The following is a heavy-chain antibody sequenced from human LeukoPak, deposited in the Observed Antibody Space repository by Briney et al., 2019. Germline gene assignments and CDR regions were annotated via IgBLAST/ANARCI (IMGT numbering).Heavy chain of an antibody. CDR3: ARVGGSSSYLYYFDY. Sequence: ASVKVSCKASGYTFTGYYMHWVRLAPGQGLEWMGWINPDSGGTNYAQKLQGRVTMTTDTSTSTAYMELRSLRSDDTAVYYCARVGGSSSYLYYFDYWGQGTLVTVSS. J-gene: IGHJ4*02. V-gene: IGHV1-2*02. CDR2: INPDSGGT. CDR1: GYTFTGYY. D-gene: IGHD6-6*01.